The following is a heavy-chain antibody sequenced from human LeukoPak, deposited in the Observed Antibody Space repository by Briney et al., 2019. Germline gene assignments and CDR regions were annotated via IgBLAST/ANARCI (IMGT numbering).Heavy chain of an antibody. CDR3: ARDGYGDSPFDY. V-gene: IGHV4-31*02. D-gene: IGHD4-17*01. CDR2: IYYIGSS. Sequence: SWIRQHPGKGLEWIGYIYYIGSSYYNPSLKSRVTISVDTSKNQFSLKLTSVTAADTAVYYCARDGYGDSPFDYWGQGTLVTVSS. J-gene: IGHJ4*02.